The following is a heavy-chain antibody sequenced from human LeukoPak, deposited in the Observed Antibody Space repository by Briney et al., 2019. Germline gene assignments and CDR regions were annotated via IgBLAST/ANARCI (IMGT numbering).Heavy chain of an antibody. CDR2: VSYDGNNK. CDR3: AREEISGGYLYGYYLGSY. V-gene: IGHV3-30-3*01. CDR1: GFSFNNYA. J-gene: IGHJ4*02. Sequence: PGRSLRLSCAASGFSFNNYAIHWVRQAPGKGLEWVAAVSYDGNNKYYADSVKGRFTISRDNSKNTLYLQMDSLRAEDTAVYYCAREEISGGYLYGYYLGSYWGQGTLVTVSS. D-gene: IGHD5-18*01.